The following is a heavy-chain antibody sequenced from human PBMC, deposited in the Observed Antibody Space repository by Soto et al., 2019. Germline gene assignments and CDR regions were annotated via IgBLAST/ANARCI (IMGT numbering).Heavy chain of an antibody. CDR3: VRGAYMSRGFYFDN. D-gene: IGHD3-10*01. V-gene: IGHV4-4*02. CDR2: IYHSGST. Sequence: QVRLQESGPGLVKPSGTLSLNCTVSGDSVTNNNWWRWVRQSPGKGLEWIGEIYHSGSTSYSAYLKSRATISIDKSTNQFSLTLTSVTAADTALYFCVRGAYMSRGFYFDNWGQGTVVTVSS. J-gene: IGHJ4*02. CDR1: GDSVTNNNW.